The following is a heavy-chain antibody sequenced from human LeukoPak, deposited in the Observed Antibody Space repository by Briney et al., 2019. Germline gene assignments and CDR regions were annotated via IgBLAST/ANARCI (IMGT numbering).Heavy chain of an antibody. D-gene: IGHD6-13*01. CDR2: IIPIFGTA. V-gene: IGHV1-69*05. J-gene: IGHJ4*02. Sequence: SVKVSCKSSGGTFSSYAISWVRQAPGQGLEWMGRIIPIFGTANYAQKVQGRVTITTDESTSTAYMELSSLRPEDTDVYYYERTASSSWYTPSSFDNWGQGTLVTVSS. CDR1: GGTFSSYA. CDR3: ERTASSSWYTPSSFDN.